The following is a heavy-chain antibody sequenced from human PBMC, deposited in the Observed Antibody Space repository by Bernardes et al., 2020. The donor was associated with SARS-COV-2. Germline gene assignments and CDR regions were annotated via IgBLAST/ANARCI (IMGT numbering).Heavy chain of an antibody. J-gene: IGHJ4*02. CDR1: GFNFSGSA. V-gene: IGHV3-73*01. CDR3: TGDYLY. D-gene: IGHD4-17*01. CDR2: MRSKPKNYAT. Sequence: GGSLRLSCAASGFNFSGSAIQWVRQASGKGLEWVGRMRSKPKNYATTYAASVKGRFTISRDDSRNTAYLQINSLKIEDTAVYYCTGDYLYWDQGTLVTVAS.